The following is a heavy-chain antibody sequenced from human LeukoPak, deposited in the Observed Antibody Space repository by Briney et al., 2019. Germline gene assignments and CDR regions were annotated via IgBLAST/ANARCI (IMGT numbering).Heavy chain of an antibody. CDR2: FDPEDDET. D-gene: IGHD5-18*01. CDR3: ATPRAYNYGDYFDY. Sequence: ASVKVSCKVSGYTLTELSIQWVRQAPRKGLEWMGGFDPEDDETIYAQKFQGRITVTEDTSTDTAYMELSSLRSEDTAVYYCATPRAYNYGDYFDYWGQGTVVTVSS. V-gene: IGHV1-24*01. J-gene: IGHJ4*02. CDR1: GYTLTELS.